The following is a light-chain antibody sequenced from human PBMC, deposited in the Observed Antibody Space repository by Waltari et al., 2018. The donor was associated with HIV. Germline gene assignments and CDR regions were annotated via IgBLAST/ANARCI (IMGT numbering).Light chain of an antibody. CDR3: GTWDSTLSAYV. CDR2: DNY. CDR1: SSNIGNNY. J-gene: IGLJ1*01. Sequence: QSVLTQPPSVSAAPRQKVTISCSGNSSNIGNNYVSWYQQLPGASHKLLIYDNYKRPSGIPDLFSGSRSGTSATLDITGLQTEDEADFYCGTWDSTLSAYVFGTGTKVTVL. V-gene: IGLV1-51*01.